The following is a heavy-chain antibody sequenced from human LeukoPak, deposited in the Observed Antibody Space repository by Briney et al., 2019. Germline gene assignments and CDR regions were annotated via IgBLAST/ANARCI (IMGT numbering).Heavy chain of an antibody. Sequence: PSETLSLTCTVSGGSISSYYWGWIRQPPGKGLEWIGSIYYSGSTNYNPSLKSRVTMSVDTSKNQFSLKLSSVTAADTAVYYCARDLITYGDPNWFDPWGQGTLVTVSS. CDR3: ARDLITYGDPNWFDP. J-gene: IGHJ5*02. CDR2: IYYSGST. D-gene: IGHD4-17*01. CDR1: GGSISSYY. V-gene: IGHV4-59*12.